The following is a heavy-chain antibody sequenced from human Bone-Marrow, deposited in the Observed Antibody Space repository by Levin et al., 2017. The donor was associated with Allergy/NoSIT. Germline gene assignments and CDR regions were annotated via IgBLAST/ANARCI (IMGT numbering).Heavy chain of an antibody. J-gene: IGHJ4*02. D-gene: IGHD6-13*01. V-gene: IGHV4-39*01. Sequence: SQTLSLTCTVSGGSVSSSSYYWGWIRQPPGMGLEWIGSIYYSGNTYYNPSLKSRVTISVDTSKNQFSLKLSSVTAADTAVYYCARTLDSSSWLIFDYWGQGTLVTVSS. CDR1: GGSVSSSSYY. CDR3: ARTLDSSSWLIFDY. CDR2: IYYSGNT.